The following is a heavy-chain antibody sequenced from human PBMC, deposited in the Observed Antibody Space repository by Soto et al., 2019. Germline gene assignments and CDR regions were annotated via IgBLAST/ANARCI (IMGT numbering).Heavy chain of an antibody. J-gene: IGHJ6*02. CDR3: ARGGITMIVVAYRPHPIYGMDV. CDR1: GGSIXSYY. V-gene: IGHV4-59*12. D-gene: IGHD3-22*01. CDR2: IYYSGST. Sequence: SETLSLTCTVSGGSIXSYYWSWIRQPPGKGLEWIGYIYYSGSTNYNPSLKSRVTISVDTSKNQFSLKLSSVTAADTAVYYCARGGITMIVVAYRPHPIYGMDVWGQGTLVTVSS.